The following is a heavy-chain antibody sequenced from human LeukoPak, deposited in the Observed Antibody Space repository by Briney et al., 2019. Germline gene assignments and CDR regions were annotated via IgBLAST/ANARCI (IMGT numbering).Heavy chain of an antibody. V-gene: IGHV4-34*01. J-gene: IGHJ4*02. D-gene: IGHD4-17*01. CDR1: GGSFSGYY. CDR2: INHSGST. CDR3: ALFPNDYGDYAPS. Sequence: SSETLSLTCAVYGGSFSGYYWSWIRQPPGKGLEWIGEINHSGSTNYNPSLKSRVTISVDTSKNQFSLKLSSVTAADTAVYYCALFPNDYGDYAPSWGQGTLVTVSS.